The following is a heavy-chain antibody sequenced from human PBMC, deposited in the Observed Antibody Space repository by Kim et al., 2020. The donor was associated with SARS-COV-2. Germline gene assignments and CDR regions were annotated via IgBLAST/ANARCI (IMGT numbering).Heavy chain of an antibody. CDR3: ATGIAASGYYYYYGMDV. V-gene: IGHV1-24*01. CDR1: GYTLTELS. Sequence: ASVKVSCKVSGYTLTELSMHWVRQAPGKGLEWMGGFDPEDGETIYAQKFQGRVTMTEDTSTDTAYMELSSLRSEDTAGYYCATGIAASGYYYYYGMDVWGQGTTVTVSS. D-gene: IGHD6-13*01. CDR2: FDPEDGET. J-gene: IGHJ6*02.